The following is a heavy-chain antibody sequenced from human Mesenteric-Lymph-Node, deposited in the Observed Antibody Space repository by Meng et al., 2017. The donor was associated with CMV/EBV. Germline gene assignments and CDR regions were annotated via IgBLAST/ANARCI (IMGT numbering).Heavy chain of an antibody. Sequence: LSLTCAVYGGSFSGYYWSWVRQAPGKGLECVAIISIYGRNEYYADSVKGRFTISRDDSKNTVYLEMNNLKPDDTAIYYCARQQGYFDSTMAYFDSWGQGTLVTVSS. J-gene: IGHJ4*02. V-gene: IGHV3-30*03. CDR1: GGSFSGYY. CDR2: ISIYGRNE. D-gene: IGHD2/OR15-2a*01. CDR3: ARQQGYFDSTMAYFDS.